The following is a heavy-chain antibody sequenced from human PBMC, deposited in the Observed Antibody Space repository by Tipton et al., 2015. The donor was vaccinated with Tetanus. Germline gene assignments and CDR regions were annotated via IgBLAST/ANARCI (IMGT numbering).Heavy chain of an antibody. D-gene: IGHD7-27*01. CDR2: INSDGSST. Sequence: SLRLSCAASGFTFSSYWMHWVRQAPGKGLVWVSRINSDGSSTSYADSVKGRFTISRDNAKNTLYLQMNSLRAEDTAVYYCGRGGGLGIYFDYWGQGTLVTVSS. CDR1: GFTFSSYW. V-gene: IGHV3-74*01. CDR3: GRGGGLGIYFDY. J-gene: IGHJ4*02.